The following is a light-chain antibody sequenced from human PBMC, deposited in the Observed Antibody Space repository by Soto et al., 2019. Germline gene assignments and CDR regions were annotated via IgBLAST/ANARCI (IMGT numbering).Light chain of an antibody. J-gene: IGKJ1*01. CDR1: QSISSW. Sequence: DIQMTQSPSTLSASVGDRVTITCRASQSISSWLAWYQQKPGKAPKLLIYDASSLESGVPSRFSGSGSGTKFFLPFSSLQPDDFATYHCQQYNNWTFGKGTKV. CDR3: QQYNNWT. V-gene: IGKV1-5*01. CDR2: DAS.